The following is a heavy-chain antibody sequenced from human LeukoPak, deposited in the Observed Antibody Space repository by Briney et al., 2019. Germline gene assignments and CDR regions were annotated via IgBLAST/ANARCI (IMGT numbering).Heavy chain of an antibody. Sequence: SETLSLTCIVSGGSISSPNYYWSWIRQPAGNRLEWIGRIYASGSTHYNPSLNSRLTISVDTSTNQLSLRLSSVTAADTAVYYCAGAPAGSLDWLSPLDYWGQGTLVTVSS. CDR2: IYASGST. J-gene: IGHJ4*02. CDR3: AGAPAGSLDWLSPLDY. D-gene: IGHD5-12*01. V-gene: IGHV4-61*02. CDR1: GGSISSPNYY.